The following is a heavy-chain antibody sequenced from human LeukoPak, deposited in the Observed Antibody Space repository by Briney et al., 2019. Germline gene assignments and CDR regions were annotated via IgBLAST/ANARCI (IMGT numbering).Heavy chain of an antibody. CDR2: IYYRGST. V-gene: IGHV4-59*08. CDR1: GGSISSYY. CDR3: ASTSYYDASGYSRFDY. Sequence: SETLSLTCTVSGGSISSYYWSWIRQPPGKGLEWIGYIYYRGSTNYSPSLKSRVTISVDTSKNHFSLRLSSVTAADTAVYYCASTSYYDASGYSRFDYWGQGTLVTVSS. D-gene: IGHD3-22*01. J-gene: IGHJ4*02.